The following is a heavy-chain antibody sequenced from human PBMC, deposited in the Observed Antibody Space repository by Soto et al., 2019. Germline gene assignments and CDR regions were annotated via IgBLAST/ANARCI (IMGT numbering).Heavy chain of an antibody. CDR2: ISGSGSNT. Sequence: GGSLRLSCAVSGFSLSNYAMSWVRHAPGKGLEWVSAISGSGSNTYYIDSVKGRFTISRDRSKTTLFLQMNNLRAEDTAVYYCAKGGITLVRGSFDYWGQGALVTV. CDR1: GFSLSNYA. J-gene: IGHJ4*02. CDR3: AKGGITLVRGSFDY. V-gene: IGHV3-23*01. D-gene: IGHD3-10*01.